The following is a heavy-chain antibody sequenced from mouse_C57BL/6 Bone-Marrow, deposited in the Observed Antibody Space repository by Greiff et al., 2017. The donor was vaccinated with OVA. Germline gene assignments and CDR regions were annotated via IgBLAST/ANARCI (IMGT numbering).Heavy chain of an antibody. V-gene: IGHV1-55*01. CDR2: IYPGSGST. D-gene: IGHD2-3*01. J-gene: IGHJ1*03. Sequence: QVQLQQPGAELVKPGASVKMSCKASVYTFTSYWITWVKQRPGQGLEWIGDIYPGSGSTNYNEKFKSKATLTVDTSSSTAYMQLSSLTSEDSAVYYCARDDGYSFDVWGTGTTVTVSS. CDR3: ARDDGYSFDV. CDR1: VYTFTSYW.